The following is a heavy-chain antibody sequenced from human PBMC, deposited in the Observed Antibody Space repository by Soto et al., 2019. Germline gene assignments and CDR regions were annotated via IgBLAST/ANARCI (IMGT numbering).Heavy chain of an antibody. CDR1: GGSMNDYY. Sequence: SETLSLTCTVSGGSMNDYYWSWIRQPAGKGLEWIGRIFTSGDTNYNPSLRSRLTMSVDTSTNQVSLRLTSVTAADTAVYYCASGRLVSRYYGLDVWGQGTTVTVSS. D-gene: IGHD6-6*01. J-gene: IGHJ6*02. CDR2: IFTSGDT. CDR3: ASGRLVSRYYGLDV. V-gene: IGHV4-4*07.